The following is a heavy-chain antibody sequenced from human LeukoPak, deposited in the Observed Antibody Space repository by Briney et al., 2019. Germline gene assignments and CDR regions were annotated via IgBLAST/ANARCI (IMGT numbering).Heavy chain of an antibody. CDR3: ARDSDAELELFS. D-gene: IGHD1-7*01. V-gene: IGHV3-11*04. CDR1: GFSFSNYS. Sequence: GGSLRLSCAASGFSFSNYSMSWIRQAPGKGLEWVSYISSSGSTIYYADSVKGRFTISRDNAKNSLYLQMNSLRAEDTAVYYCARDSDAELELFSWGQGTLVTVSS. J-gene: IGHJ4*02. CDR2: ISSSGSTI.